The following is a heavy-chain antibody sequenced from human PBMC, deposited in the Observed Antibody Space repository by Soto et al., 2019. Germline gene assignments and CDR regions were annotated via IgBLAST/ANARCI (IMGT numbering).Heavy chain of an antibody. Sequence: SETLSLTCAVSGGSVSSSNLWTWVRQPPGKGLEWIGEIYHTGTTNYNPSLKSRVTISVDKSKNHFSLKLNSVTAADTAMYYCARSPRSISAGEIAYGGQGIRVPVSS. CDR1: GGSVSSSNL. D-gene: IGHD6-13*01. V-gene: IGHV4-4*02. CDR2: IYHTGTT. J-gene: IGHJ4*02. CDR3: ARSPRSISAGEIAY.